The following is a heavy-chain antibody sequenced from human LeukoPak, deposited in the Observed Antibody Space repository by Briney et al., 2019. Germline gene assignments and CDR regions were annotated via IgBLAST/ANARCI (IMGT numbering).Heavy chain of an antibody. CDR3: AREAWTTAFDY. D-gene: IGHD1-1*01. CDR1: GFTFSSYA. V-gene: IGHV3-30-3*01. J-gene: IGHJ4*02. Sequence: GGSLRLSCAASGFTFSSYAMHWVRQAPGKWLEWVAVISYDGSNKYYADSVKGRFTISRDNSKNTLYLQMNSLRAEDTAVYYCAREAWTTAFDYWGQGTLVTVSS. CDR2: ISYDGSNK.